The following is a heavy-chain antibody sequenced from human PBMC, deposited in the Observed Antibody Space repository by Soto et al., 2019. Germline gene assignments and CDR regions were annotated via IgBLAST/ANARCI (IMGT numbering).Heavy chain of an antibody. CDR3: ASLDSGSYPRAAFEI. V-gene: IGHV5-51*01. CDR1: EYSFSNYW. J-gene: IGHJ3*02. D-gene: IGHD1-26*01. Sequence: GESLKISCKCSEYSFSNYWIAWVRHMPGKGLDWMGFVYPSDSDTRYSPSFQVQVTISADKSTNPAYRQWASLEAADSAMYYCASLDSGSYPRAAFEIWGPGTMVTVSS. CDR2: VYPSDSDT.